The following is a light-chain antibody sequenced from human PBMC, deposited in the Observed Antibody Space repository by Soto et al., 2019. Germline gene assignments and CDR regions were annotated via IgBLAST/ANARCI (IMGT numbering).Light chain of an antibody. CDR1: QGISSY. J-gene: IGKJ4*01. Sequence: DIQLTQSPSFLSASVGDRLTITCRASQGISSYLAWYQQKPGKAPKLLIYAASTLQSGVPSRFSGSGSGTEFTLTISSLQPEDLATYYCQQLNSYPLSFGGGTKVEIK. CDR2: AAS. CDR3: QQLNSYPLS. V-gene: IGKV1-9*01.